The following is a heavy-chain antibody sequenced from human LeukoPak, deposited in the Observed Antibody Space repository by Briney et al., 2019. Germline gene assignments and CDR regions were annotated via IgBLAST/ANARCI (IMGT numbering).Heavy chain of an antibody. J-gene: IGHJ4*02. CDR3: AKVAKGNIVVVTALDY. Sequence: GGSLRLSCAASGFTFSSYGMHWVRQAPGKGLEWVAVIWYDGSNKFYADSVKGRFTISRDNSKNTLYLQMSSLGPEDTAMYYCAKVAKGNIVVVTALDYWGQGTLVTVSS. V-gene: IGHV3-30*02. CDR2: IWYDGSNK. D-gene: IGHD2-21*02. CDR1: GFTFSSYG.